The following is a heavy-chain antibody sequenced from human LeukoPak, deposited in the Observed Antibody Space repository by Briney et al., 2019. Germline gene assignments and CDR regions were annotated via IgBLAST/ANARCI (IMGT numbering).Heavy chain of an antibody. Sequence: PSQTLSLTGTVSGYAISSGDYWGWIRQPPGQGVEWIGSIYHSGSTYYNPSLKSRGTISADTSKNQFSLKLSSVTAADTAVYYCARVVKQRYDAFDIWGQGTMVTVS. D-gene: IGHD6-25*01. CDR1: GYAISSGDY. V-gene: IGHV4-38-2*02. CDR3: ARVVKQRYDAFDI. CDR2: IYHSGST. J-gene: IGHJ3*02.